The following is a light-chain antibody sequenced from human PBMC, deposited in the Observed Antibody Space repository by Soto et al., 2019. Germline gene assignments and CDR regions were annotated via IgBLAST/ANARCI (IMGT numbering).Light chain of an antibody. Sequence: EIVLTQSPGTLSLSPGERATLSCRASQSVYNTYLAWYQQKPGQAPRLLIFGASNRATGIPDRFSGRGSGTDFTLTITRLEREDFAVYYCQQYGRSPLTFGGGPRWIS. J-gene: IGKJ4*01. V-gene: IGKV3-20*01. CDR1: QSVYNTY. CDR2: GAS. CDR3: QQYGRSPLT.